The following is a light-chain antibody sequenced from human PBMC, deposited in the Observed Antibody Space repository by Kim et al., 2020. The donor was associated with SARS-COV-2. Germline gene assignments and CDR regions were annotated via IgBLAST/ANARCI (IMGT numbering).Light chain of an antibody. CDR1: SSNIGAGYD. Sequence: APGQGVTISCNGSSSNIGAGYDVHWYQQFPGAAPKLLISTNTNRPSGVPDRFSVSVSGTSASLAITGLQAEDEADYYCQSYDNTWVFGGGTKVTVL. CDR3: QSYDNTWV. J-gene: IGLJ2*01. V-gene: IGLV1-40*01. CDR2: TNT.